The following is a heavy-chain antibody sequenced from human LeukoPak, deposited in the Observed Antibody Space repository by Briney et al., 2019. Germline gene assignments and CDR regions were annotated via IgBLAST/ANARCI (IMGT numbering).Heavy chain of an antibody. J-gene: IGHJ5*02. Sequence: ASVKLSCKASGYTFTSYAMHWVRQAPGQRLEWMGWINAGNGNTKYSQKFQGRVTITRDTSASTAYMELSSLRSEDTAVYYCARGGQLLWESWFDPWGQGTLVTVSS. CDR1: GYTFTSYA. D-gene: IGHD2-2*01. V-gene: IGHV1-3*01. CDR2: INAGNGNT. CDR3: ARGGQLLWESWFDP.